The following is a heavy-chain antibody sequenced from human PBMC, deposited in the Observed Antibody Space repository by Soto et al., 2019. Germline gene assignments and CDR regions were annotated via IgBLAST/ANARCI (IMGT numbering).Heavy chain of an antibody. CDR3: AREAYKRGATNPFFDY. J-gene: IGHJ4*02. D-gene: IGHD1-26*01. V-gene: IGHV4-4*02. CDR2: IYPSGIT. CDR1: GGSISSSNW. Sequence: PSETLSLTCAVSGGSISSSNWWSCVRLPPGKGLEWIGEIYPSGITNYSPSLKSRVTMSVDKSKNQFSLKLNSVTAADTAVYYCAREAYKRGATNPFFDYWGQGTLVTVSS.